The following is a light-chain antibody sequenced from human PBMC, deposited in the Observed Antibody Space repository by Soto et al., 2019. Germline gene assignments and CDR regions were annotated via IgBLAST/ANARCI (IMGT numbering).Light chain of an antibody. Sequence: DIQMTQSPSSLSASVGDRVTITCRASQGIRNDLGWYQQKPGKAPKRLIYAASSLQSGVPSRFSGSGSGTDFILTISNLQPEDFAIYYCQQSFRTPRTFGQGTKVDIK. CDR3: QQSFRTPRT. J-gene: IGKJ1*01. CDR2: AAS. V-gene: IGKV1-39*01. CDR1: QGIRND.